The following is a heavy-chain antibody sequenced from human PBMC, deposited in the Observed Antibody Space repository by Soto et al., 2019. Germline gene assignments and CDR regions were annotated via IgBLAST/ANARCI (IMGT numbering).Heavy chain of an antibody. Sequence: PSETLSLTCAVSGGYLSSYYWTWIRQPPGKGLEWIGYIYYSGSTNYNPSLKSRVTISVDTSKNQFSLKLSSVTAADTAVYYCARRYGGNFDYWGQGTLVTVSS. CDR1: GGYLSSYY. CDR3: ARRYGGNFDY. V-gene: IGHV4-59*01. D-gene: IGHD3-16*01. J-gene: IGHJ4*02. CDR2: IYYSGST.